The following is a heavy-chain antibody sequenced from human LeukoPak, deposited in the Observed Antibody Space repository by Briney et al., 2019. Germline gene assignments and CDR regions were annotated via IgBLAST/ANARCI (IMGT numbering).Heavy chain of an antibody. D-gene: IGHD3-16*01. CDR2: IKGRTDGETT. J-gene: IGHJ4*02. V-gene: IGHV3-15*01. CDR1: GFSFSSTL. CDR3: TTVHGAGPVNFDY. Sequence: NAGGSLRLSCAASGFSFSSTLLSWVRQAPGKGLEWVGRIKGRTDGETTDYAAPVKGRFSISRDDSENTLYLQMNSPKNEDTAVYFCTTVHGAGPVNFDYWGQGSLVTVSS.